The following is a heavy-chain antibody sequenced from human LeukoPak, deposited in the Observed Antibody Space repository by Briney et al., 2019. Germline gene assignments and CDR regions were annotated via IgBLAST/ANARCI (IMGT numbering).Heavy chain of an antibody. CDR1: GGTFSSYA. D-gene: IGHD3-9*01. J-gene: IGHJ6*04. CDR3: ARVAGFAYDV. V-gene: IGHV1-69*05. Sequence: GASVKVSCKASGGTFSSYAISWVRQAPGQGLEWMGGIIPIFGTANYAQKFQGRVTITTDESTSTAYMELSSLRSEDTAVYYCARVAGFAYDVWGKGTTVTVSS. CDR2: IIPIFGTA.